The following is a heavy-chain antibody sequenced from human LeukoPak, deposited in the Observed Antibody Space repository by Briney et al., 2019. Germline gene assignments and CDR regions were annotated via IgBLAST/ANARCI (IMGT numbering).Heavy chain of an antibody. D-gene: IGHD3-10*01. CDR3: ARSLWFGEFYFDY. Sequence: ASVKVSCKASGYTFTSYAMNWVRQAPGQGLEWMGWINTNTGNPMYAQGFTGRFVFSLDTSVNTAYLQISSLKAEDTAVYYCARSLWFGEFYFDYWGQGTLVTVSS. CDR1: GYTFTSYA. V-gene: IGHV7-4-1*02. CDR2: INTNTGNP. J-gene: IGHJ4*02.